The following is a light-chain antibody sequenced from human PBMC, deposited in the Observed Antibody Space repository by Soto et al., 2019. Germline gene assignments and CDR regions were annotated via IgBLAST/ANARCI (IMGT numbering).Light chain of an antibody. J-gene: IGKJ2*01. V-gene: IGKV4-1*01. CDR1: QSVLYSSNNKNY. CDR3: QQYYSTPYT. Sequence: DIVMTQFPDSLAVPLGERATINCMSSQSVLYSSNNKNYLAWYQQKPGQPPKLLIYWASTRESGVPDRFSGSGSGTDFTLTISSLQAEDVAVYSCQQYYSTPYTFGQGTKLEIK. CDR2: WAS.